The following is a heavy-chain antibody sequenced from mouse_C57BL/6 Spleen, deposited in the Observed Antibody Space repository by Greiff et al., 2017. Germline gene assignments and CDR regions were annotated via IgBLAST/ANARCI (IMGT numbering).Heavy chain of an antibody. CDR1: GYTFTNYW. J-gene: IGHJ2*01. Sequence: QVQLQQSGAELVRPGTSVKMSCKASGYTFTNYWIGWAKQRPGHGLEWIGDIYPGGGYSNYNEKFKGKATLTADKSSSTAYMQFSSLTSEDSAIYYCARSGSNWGYFDYWGQGTTLTVSS. D-gene: IGHD2-5*01. CDR2: IYPGGGYS. CDR3: ARSGSNWGYFDY. V-gene: IGHV1-63*01.